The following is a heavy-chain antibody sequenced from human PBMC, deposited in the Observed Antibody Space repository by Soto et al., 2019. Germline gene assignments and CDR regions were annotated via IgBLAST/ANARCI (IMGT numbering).Heavy chain of an antibody. J-gene: IGHJ2*01. CDR1: GGTFSSYT. D-gene: IGHD2-2*01. CDR2: IIPILGIA. CDR3: ARVDCRSTSCSGYFDL. V-gene: IGHV1-69*02. Sequence: QVQLVQSGAEVKKPGSSVKVSCKASGGTFSSYTISWVRQAPGQGLEWMGRIIPILGIANYAQKFQGRVTITADQYTSTAYMELSSLRLEDTAVYYGARVDCRSTSCSGYFDLWGRGTLVTVSS.